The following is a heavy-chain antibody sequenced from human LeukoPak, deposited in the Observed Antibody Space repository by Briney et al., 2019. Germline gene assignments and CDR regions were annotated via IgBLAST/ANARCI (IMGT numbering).Heavy chain of an antibody. CDR3: ARDFGDPLQYYFDY. CDR2: INHSGST. D-gene: IGHD3-16*01. Sequence: SETLSLTCAVYGGSFSGYYWSWIRQPPGKGLEWIGEINHSGSTNYNPSLKSRVTMSVDASKNQFSLKLSSVTAADTAVYYCARDFGDPLQYYFDYWGQGTLVTVSS. CDR1: GGSFSGYY. J-gene: IGHJ4*02. V-gene: IGHV4-34*01.